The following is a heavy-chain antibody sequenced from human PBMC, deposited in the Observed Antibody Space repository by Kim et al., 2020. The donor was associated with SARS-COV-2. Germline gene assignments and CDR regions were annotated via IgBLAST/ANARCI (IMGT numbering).Heavy chain of an antibody. CDR2: ST. J-gene: IGHJ4*02. V-gene: IGHV1-46*01. Sequence: STSYAQKCQRRVTMTRDTSTSTVYMELSSVRSEDTAVYYCARDMGYVDYWGQGTLVTVSS. D-gene: IGHD3-16*01. CDR3: ARDMGYVDY.